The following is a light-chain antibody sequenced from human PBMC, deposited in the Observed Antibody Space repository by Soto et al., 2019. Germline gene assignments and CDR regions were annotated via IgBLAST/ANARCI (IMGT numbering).Light chain of an antibody. CDR3: QQYGSSPIT. Sequence: EIVLTQSTGTLSLSPGERATLSCRASQSVYNNYLAWYQQKPGQAPRLLIFAASSTATGIPDRFSGSGSGTHFTLTISRPEPEDFAVYYCQQYGSSPITFGQATRLEIK. J-gene: IGKJ5*01. CDR1: QSVYNNY. CDR2: AAS. V-gene: IGKV3-20*01.